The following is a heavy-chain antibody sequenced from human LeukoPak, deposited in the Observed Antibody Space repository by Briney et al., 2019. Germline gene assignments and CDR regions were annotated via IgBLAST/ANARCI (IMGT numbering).Heavy chain of an antibody. J-gene: IGHJ5*02. D-gene: IGHD2-2*01. CDR3: ARHSYSTTWNGNWFDP. CDR2: ISSTSGYI. V-gene: IGHV3-21*01. CDR1: GFTFSTYS. Sequence: GGSLRLSCAASGFTFSTYSMNWVRQAPGKGLEWVSSISSTSGYIYYADSVKGRFTISRDNAKNSLYLQMNSLRVEDTAVYYCARHSYSTTWNGNWFDPWGQGTLVTVSS.